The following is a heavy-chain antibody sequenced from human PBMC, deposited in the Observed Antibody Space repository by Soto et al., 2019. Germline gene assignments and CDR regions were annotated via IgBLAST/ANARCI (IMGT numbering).Heavy chain of an antibody. V-gene: IGHV3-13*01. Sequence: EVQLVESGGGLVQPGGSLRLSCAASGFTFSSYDMHWVRQATGKGLEWVSAIGTAGDTYYPGSVKGRFTISRENAKNSLYLQMNSLRAEDTAVYYCARMGVAVERRRTKYYYYGMDVWGQGTTVTVSS. D-gene: IGHD2-15*01. J-gene: IGHJ6*02. CDR1: GFTFSSYD. CDR2: IGTAGDT. CDR3: ARMGVAVERRRTKYYYYGMDV.